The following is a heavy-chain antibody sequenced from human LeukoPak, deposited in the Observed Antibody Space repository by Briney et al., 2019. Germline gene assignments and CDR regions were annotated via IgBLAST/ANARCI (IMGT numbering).Heavy chain of an antibody. CDR2: IDSGGST. D-gene: IGHD5-18*01. CDR1: GFTVSSNY. J-gene: IGHJ4*02. Sequence: GGSLRLSCAASGFTVSSNYMSWVRQAPGKGLEWVSVIDSGGSTYYADSVKGRFTISRDNSKNTLYLQMNSLRAEDTAVYYCARASIRHSRDTSMVSSFGGFDYWGQGTLVTVSS. V-gene: IGHV3-53*01. CDR3: ARASIRHSRDTSMVSSFGGFDY.